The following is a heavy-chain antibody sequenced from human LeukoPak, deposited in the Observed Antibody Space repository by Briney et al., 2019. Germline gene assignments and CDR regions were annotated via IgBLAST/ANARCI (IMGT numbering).Heavy chain of an antibody. V-gene: IGHV1-18*01. CDR2: ISAYNGNT. CDR1: GYTFTSYG. Sequence: ASVKVSCKASGYTFTSYGISWVRQAPGQGLEWMGWISAYNGNTNYAQKLQGRVTMTTDTSTSTAYMELRSLRSEDTAVYYCASERGYCSSTSCDEGDYWGQGTLVTVSS. D-gene: IGHD2-2*01. J-gene: IGHJ4*02. CDR3: ASERGYCSSTSCDEGDY.